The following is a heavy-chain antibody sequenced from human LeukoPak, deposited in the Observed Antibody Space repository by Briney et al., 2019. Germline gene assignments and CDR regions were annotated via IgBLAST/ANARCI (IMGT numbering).Heavy chain of an antibody. CDR3: ARRTSNPVGAIDY. J-gene: IGHJ4*02. D-gene: IGHD1-26*01. CDR1: GGSISIRNYY. Sequence: SETLSLTCTVSGGSISIRNYYWGWIRQPPGRGLEWIGSISYNGTYYNPSLKSRLTISVDTSKNHFSLNLRSVTAADTAVYYCARRTSNPVGAIDYWGQGTLVTVSS. V-gene: IGHV4-39*01. CDR2: ISYNGT.